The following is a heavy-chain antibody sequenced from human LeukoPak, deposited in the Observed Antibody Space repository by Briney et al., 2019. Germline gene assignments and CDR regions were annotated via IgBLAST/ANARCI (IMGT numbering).Heavy chain of an antibody. CDR3: ARQGFFWSGYRLPPRRYFDY. J-gene: IGHJ4*02. CDR1: GGSISSSSYY. V-gene: IGHV4-39*01. D-gene: IGHD3-3*01. Sequence: SETLSLTCTVSGGSISSSSYYWGWIRQPPGKGLEWIGSIYYSGSTYYYPSLKSRGTISVDTSKVQFSLKLSSVTAADTAVYYCARQGFFWSGYRLPPRRYFDYWGQGTLVTVSS. CDR2: IYYSGST.